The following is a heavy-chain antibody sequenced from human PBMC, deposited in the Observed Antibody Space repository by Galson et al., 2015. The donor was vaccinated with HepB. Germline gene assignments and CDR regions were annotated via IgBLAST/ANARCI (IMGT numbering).Heavy chain of an antibody. CDR3: ARANNWNDVKNWFDP. D-gene: IGHD1-1*01. Sequence: SVKVSCKASGYTFTSYGISWVRQAPGQGLEWMGWISAYNGNTNYAQKLQGRVTMTTDTSTSTAYMELRSQRSDDTAVYYCARANNWNDVKNWFDPWGQGTLVTVSS. CDR1: GYTFTSYG. V-gene: IGHV1-18*01. J-gene: IGHJ5*02. CDR2: ISAYNGNT.